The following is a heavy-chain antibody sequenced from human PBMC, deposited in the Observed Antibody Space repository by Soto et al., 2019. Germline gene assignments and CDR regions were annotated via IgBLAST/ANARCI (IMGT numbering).Heavy chain of an antibody. D-gene: IGHD3-9*01. CDR3: TTKGLRYFDWLYAFDI. V-gene: IGHV3-15*07. CDR1: GFTFSNAW. CDR2: IKSKTDGGTT. Sequence: GGSLRLSCAASGFTFSNAWMNWVRQAPGKWLEWVGRIKSKTDGGTTDYAAPVKGRFTISRDDSKNTLYLQMNSLKTEDTAVYYCTTKGLRYFDWLYAFDIWGQGTMVTVSS. J-gene: IGHJ3*02.